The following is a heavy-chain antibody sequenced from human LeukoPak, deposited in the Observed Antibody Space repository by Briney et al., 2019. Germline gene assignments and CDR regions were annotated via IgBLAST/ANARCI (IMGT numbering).Heavy chain of an antibody. V-gene: IGHV3-7*04. Sequence: GGSLRLSCAASGFTFSTSWMSWVRQAPGKGLEWVANMKQDGSDKYYVDSVKGRFTISRDNAKSSLYLQMDSLRAEDTAVYYCARDLDYWGQGTLVTVSS. CDR3: ARDLDY. CDR1: GFTFSTSW. CDR2: MKQDGSDK. J-gene: IGHJ4*02.